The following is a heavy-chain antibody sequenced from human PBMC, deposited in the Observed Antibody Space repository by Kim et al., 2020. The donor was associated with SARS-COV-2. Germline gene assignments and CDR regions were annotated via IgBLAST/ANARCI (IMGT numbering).Heavy chain of an antibody. J-gene: IGHJ4*02. Sequence: STIHSTGSVKGRYTTSRDNAKNSLYLQMNSLSAEDTAVYYCARGNSGYDYWGQGTLVTVSS. D-gene: IGHD5-12*01. CDR3: ARGNSGYDY. CDR2: STI. V-gene: IGHV3-11*01.